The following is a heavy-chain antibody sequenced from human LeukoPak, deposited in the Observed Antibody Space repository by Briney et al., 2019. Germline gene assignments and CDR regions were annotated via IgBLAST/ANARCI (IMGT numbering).Heavy chain of an antibody. J-gene: IGHJ4*02. V-gene: IGHV4-34*01. CDR1: GGSFSGYY. D-gene: IGHD6-19*01. CDR3: ARWYSSGWYLDY. Sequence: SETLSLTCAVYGGSFSGYYWSWIRQPPGKGLEWIGEINHSGSTNYNPSLKSRVTISVDTSKNQFSLKLSSVTAADTAVYYCARWYSSGWYLDYWGQGTLATVSS. CDR2: INHSGST.